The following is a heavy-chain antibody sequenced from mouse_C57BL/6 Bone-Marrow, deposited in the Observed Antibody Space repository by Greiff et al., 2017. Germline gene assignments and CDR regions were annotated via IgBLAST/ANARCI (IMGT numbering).Heavy chain of an antibody. Sequence: VQLQQPGAELVKPGASVKLSCKASGYTFTSYWMHWVKQRPGRGLEWIGRIDPKSGGTKYNEKFKSKATLTVDKPSSTAYMQLSRLTSEASAVYYLARVGTNFDYGCQGTTLTVSA. CDR2: IDPKSGGT. V-gene: IGHV1-72*01. CDR3: ARVGTNFDY. D-gene: IGHD3-3*01. J-gene: IGHJ2*01. CDR1: GYTFTSYW.